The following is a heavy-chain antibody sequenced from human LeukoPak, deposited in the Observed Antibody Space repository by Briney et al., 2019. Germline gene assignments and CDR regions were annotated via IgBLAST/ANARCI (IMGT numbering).Heavy chain of an antibody. D-gene: IGHD6-19*01. J-gene: IGHJ4*02. V-gene: IGHV1-2*02. CDR3: ARAIAVAALDY. Sequence: ASVKVSCKASGYTFTGYYMHWVRQAPGQGLEWMGWINPNSGDTNYAQKFQGRVTMTRDTSISTAYMELSRLRSDDTAVYYCARAIAVAALDYWGQGTLVTVSS. CDR1: GYTFTGYY. CDR2: INPNSGDT.